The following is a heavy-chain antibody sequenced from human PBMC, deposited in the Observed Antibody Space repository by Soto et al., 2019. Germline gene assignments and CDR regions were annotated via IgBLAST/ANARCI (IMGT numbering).Heavy chain of an antibody. J-gene: IGHJ5*02. V-gene: IGHV1-69*08. CDR1: GGTFSSYT. D-gene: IGHD6-13*01. Sequence: QVQLVQSGAEVKKPGSSVKVSCKASGGTFSSYTISWVRQAPGQGLEWMGRIIPILGIANYAQKFQGRVTITXIKXTXIAYMELGSLRSQDTAVYDCARDESLRRWYLNWFDPWGQGTLVTVSS. CDR3: ARDESLRRWYLNWFDP. CDR2: IIPILGIA.